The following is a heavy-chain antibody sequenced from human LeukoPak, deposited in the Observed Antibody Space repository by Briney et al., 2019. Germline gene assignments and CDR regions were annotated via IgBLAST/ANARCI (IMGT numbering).Heavy chain of an antibody. D-gene: IGHD2-2*01. CDR1: GGSISSGDYY. CDR2: IYYSGST. Sequence: SQTPSLTCTVSGGSISSGDYYWSWIRQPPGKGLEWIGYIYYSGSTYYNPSLKSRVTISVDTSKNQFSLKLSSVTAADTAVYYCARSYCSSTSCYGPSSYFDYWGQGTLVTVSS. CDR3: ARSYCSSTSCYGPSSYFDY. J-gene: IGHJ4*02. V-gene: IGHV4-30-4*01.